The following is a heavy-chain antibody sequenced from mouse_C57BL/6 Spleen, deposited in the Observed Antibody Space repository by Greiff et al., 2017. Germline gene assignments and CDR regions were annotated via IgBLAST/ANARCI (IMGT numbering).Heavy chain of an antibody. J-gene: IGHJ3*01. CDR2: IRNKANNHAT. Sequence: EVQVVESGGGLVQPGGSMKLSCAASGFTFSDAWMDWVRQSPEKGLEWVAEIRNKANNHATYYAESVKGRFTISRDDSKSSVYLQMSSLRAEDTGIYYCTRGYYGSGWFAYWGEESLVTVSA. D-gene: IGHD1-1*01. CDR1: GFTFSDAW. CDR3: TRGYYGSGWFAY. V-gene: IGHV6-6*01.